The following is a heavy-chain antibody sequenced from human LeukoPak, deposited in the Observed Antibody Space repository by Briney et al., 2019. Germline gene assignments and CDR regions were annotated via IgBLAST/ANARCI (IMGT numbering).Heavy chain of an antibody. CDR2: ISSSGSTI. CDR1: GFPFSTYS. D-gene: IGHD2-2*01. J-gene: IGHJ4*02. CDR3: AKSYCSXTSCSXXYFDY. V-gene: IGHV3-48*02. Sequence: PGGSLRLSCAASGFPFSTYSMNWVRQAPGKGLEWVSYISSSGSTIYYADSVKGRFTISRDNAKNSLYLQMNSLRDEDTAVYYCAKSYCSXTSCSXXYFDYXGQGXL.